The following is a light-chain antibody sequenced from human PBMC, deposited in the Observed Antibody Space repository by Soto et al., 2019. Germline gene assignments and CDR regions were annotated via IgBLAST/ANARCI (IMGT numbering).Light chain of an antibody. CDR1: QRSSSG. CDR3: RQRRSYRVT. Sequence: IRMNLSLATPCHPISDRVTXTCRARQRSSSGLAWDQQKPGGAAKLLIEDASTLGRGGPAGFSARGSGTEFTRTTRSRLAADYAAYYCRQRRSYRVTFGQGTRLE. CDR2: DAS. V-gene: IGKV1-5*01. J-gene: IGKJ5*01.